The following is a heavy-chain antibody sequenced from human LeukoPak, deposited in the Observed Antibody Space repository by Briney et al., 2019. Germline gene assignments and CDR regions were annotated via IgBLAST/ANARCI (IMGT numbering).Heavy chain of an antibody. Sequence: GGSLRLSCAASGFTFSNYAMSWVRQAPGKGLEWVSGSSGSGGDTYYADSVKGRFTISRDNSKNTLYPQMNSLRAEDTAVYYCAKDRSCTNNICHEDFDYWGQGTLVTVSS. CDR3: AKDRSCTNNICHEDFDY. J-gene: IGHJ4*02. D-gene: IGHD2-8*01. V-gene: IGHV3-23*01. CDR2: SSGSGGDT. CDR1: GFTFSNYA.